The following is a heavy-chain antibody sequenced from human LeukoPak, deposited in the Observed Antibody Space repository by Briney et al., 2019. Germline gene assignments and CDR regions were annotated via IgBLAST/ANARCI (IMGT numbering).Heavy chain of an antibody. CDR3: ARDSASCRGCAFDI. D-gene: IGHD2-2*01. V-gene: IGHV3-7*01. CDR1: EFTFTNFW. J-gene: IGHJ3*02. Sequence: GGSLRLSCAASEFTFTNFWMSWVRQAPGKGLEWVASTNRVGSEKYYVDSVKGRVTISRDNAMNFLYLQLNSLRVDDTAVYYCARDSASCRGCAFDIWGQGTVVSVSS. CDR2: TNRVGSEK.